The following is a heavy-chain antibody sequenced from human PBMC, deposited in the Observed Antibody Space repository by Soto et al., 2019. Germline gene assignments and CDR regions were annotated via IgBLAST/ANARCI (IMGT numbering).Heavy chain of an antibody. Sequence: SERMYLSCAACGDSINSRHWWVWVRQPPGKGLEWIGQISHNGSTNYNPSLTSRVTISVDKSKNHFSLKLTSVTAADTAVYYCARVPQRGYSLYSGIMDVWGQGSTVTVSS. V-gene: IGHV4-4*02. CDR2: ISHNGST. CDR3: ARVPQRGYSLYSGIMDV. J-gene: IGHJ6*02. CDR1: GDSINSRHW. D-gene: IGHD5-18*01.